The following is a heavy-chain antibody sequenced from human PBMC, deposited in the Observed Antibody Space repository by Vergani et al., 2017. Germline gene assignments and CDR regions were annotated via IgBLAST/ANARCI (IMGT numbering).Heavy chain of an antibody. V-gene: IGHV3-7*01. J-gene: IGHJ5*02. CDR2: IKQDGSEK. D-gene: IGHD3-3*01. CDR1: GFMFSNYW. Sequence: VQLVESGGGVVQPGTSLRLSCAASGFMFSNYWMNWVRQAPGKGLEWVANIKQDGSEKYYVDSVRGRFTIYKDNTVDMLSLQMNSLRPDDTAVYYCVRGGRGDHGDFWSRLGPWGQGTRVIVSS. CDR3: VRGGRGDHGDFWSRLGP.